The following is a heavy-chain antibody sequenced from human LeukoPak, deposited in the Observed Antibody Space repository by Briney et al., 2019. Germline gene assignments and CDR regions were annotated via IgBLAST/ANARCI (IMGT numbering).Heavy chain of an antibody. CDR3: ARDHPPEGYYYDSSDAFDI. J-gene: IGHJ3*02. V-gene: IGHV1-69*13. CDR1: GGTFSSYA. D-gene: IGHD3-22*01. Sequence: GASAKVSCKASGGTFSSYAISWVRQAPGQGLEWMGGIIPIFGTANYAQKFQGRVTITADESTSTAYMELSSLRSEDTAVYYCARDHPPEGYYYDSSDAFDIWGQGTMVAVSS. CDR2: IIPIFGTA.